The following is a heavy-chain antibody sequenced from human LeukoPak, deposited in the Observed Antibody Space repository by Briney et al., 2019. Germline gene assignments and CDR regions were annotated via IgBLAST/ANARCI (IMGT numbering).Heavy chain of an antibody. J-gene: IGHJ4*02. Sequence: NASETLSLTCTVSGGSISSGSYYWGWIRQPPGKGLEWIGSFYYSGSTYYNPSLKSRVTISVDTSKNQFSLKLSSVTAADTAVYYCARVDVWGSSTNDYFDYWGQGTLVTVSS. CDR1: GGSISSGSYY. CDR2: FYYSGST. D-gene: IGHD3-16*01. V-gene: IGHV4-39*07. CDR3: ARVDVWGSSTNDYFDY.